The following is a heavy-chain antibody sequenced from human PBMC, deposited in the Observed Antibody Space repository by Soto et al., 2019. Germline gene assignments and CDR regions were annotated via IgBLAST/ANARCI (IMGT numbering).Heavy chain of an antibody. CDR1: GYTFTSYG. D-gene: IGHD2-2*01. CDR2: ISAYNGNT. J-gene: IGHJ5*02. V-gene: IGHV1-18*01. Sequence: ASVKVSCKASGYTFTSYGISWVRQAPGQGLEWMGWISAYNGNTNYARKLQGRVTMTTDTSTSTAYMELRSLRSDDTAVYYCARVGSVVVPAAPLFDPWGQGTLVTVSS. CDR3: ARVGSVVVPAAPLFDP.